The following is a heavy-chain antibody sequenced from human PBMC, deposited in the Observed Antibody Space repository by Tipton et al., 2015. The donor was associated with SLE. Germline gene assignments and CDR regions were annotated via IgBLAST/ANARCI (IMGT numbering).Heavy chain of an antibody. CDR1: GYTFTGYY. CDR3: ARARAPTGDAFDI. Sequence: QLVQSGAEVKKPGASVKVSCKASGYTFTGYYMHWVRQAPGQGLEWMGRINPNSGGTNYAQKFQGRVTMTRDTSISTAYMELSRLRSDDTAVYCCARARAPTGDAFDIWGQGTMVTVSS. D-gene: IGHD1-1*01. V-gene: IGHV1-2*06. CDR2: INPNSGGT. J-gene: IGHJ3*02.